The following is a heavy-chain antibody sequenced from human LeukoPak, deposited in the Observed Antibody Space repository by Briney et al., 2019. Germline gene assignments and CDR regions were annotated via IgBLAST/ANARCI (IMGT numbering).Heavy chain of an antibody. V-gene: IGHV1-18*01. Sequence: ASVKVSCKASGYTFNSYGISWVRQAPGQGLEWMGWISAYNGNTNYAQKLQGRVTMTTDTSTSTAYMELRSLRSDDTAVYYCARHGGVVRGQGSDAFDIWGQGTMVTVSS. CDR3: ARHGGVVRGQGSDAFDI. D-gene: IGHD3-10*01. J-gene: IGHJ3*02. CDR1: GYTFNSYG. CDR2: ISAYNGNT.